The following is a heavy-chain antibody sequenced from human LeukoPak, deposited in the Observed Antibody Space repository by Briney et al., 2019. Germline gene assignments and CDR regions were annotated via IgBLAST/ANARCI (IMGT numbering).Heavy chain of an antibody. D-gene: IGHD1-26*01. CDR2: FDPEDDET. CDR3: ATRLRGISFDY. Sequence: ASVKVSCKVSGYTLNELSIHWGRQAPGKGLEWMGGFDPEDDETFYAQRFQGRVTMTEDISTDTGYMEMGNLRSEETAIYYCATRLRGISFDYWGPGTLVTVSS. J-gene: IGHJ4*02. CDR1: GYTLNELS. V-gene: IGHV1-24*01.